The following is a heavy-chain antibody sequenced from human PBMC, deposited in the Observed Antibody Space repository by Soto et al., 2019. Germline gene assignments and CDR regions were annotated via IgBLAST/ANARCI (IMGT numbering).Heavy chain of an antibody. CDR2: INPNSGGT. Sequence: RALVKVSCKASGYTFTDYYMHWVRQAPGQGLEWMGWINPNSGGTNYAQKFQGRVTMTRDTSISTAYMELSRLRSDDTAVYYCARKLELRGSYYYYYDMDVWGQGTTVTVSS. J-gene: IGHJ6*02. CDR3: ARKLELRGSYYYYYDMDV. D-gene: IGHD1-7*01. V-gene: IGHV1-2*02. CDR1: GYTFTDYY.